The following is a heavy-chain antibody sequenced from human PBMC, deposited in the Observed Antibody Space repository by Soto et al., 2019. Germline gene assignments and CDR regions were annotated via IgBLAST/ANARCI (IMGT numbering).Heavy chain of an antibody. J-gene: IGHJ4*02. V-gene: IGHV1-2*02. CDR1: RYTFTGQY. Sequence: DSVKVSCKACRYTFTGQYIHLVRQAPGQGLEWMGWINPNSGGTNYAQKFQGRVTMTRDTSISTAYMELSRLRSDDTAVYYCARDYYDRSGYQNWGQGTMVTVSS. CDR3: ARDYYDRSGYQN. CDR2: INPNSGGT. D-gene: IGHD3-22*01.